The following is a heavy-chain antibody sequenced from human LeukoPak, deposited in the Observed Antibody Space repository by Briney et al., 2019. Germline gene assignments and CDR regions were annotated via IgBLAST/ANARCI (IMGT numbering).Heavy chain of an antibody. D-gene: IGHD3-10*01. Sequence: GASVKVSCKASGYTFTSYDINWVRQATGQGLEWMGWVNPNSGNTGYAQKFQGRVTMTRNTSISTAYMELCSLRSEDTAVYYCAVYGSGIPYLDYWGQGTLVTVSS. CDR1: GYTFTSYD. V-gene: IGHV1-8*01. CDR2: VNPNSGNT. CDR3: AVYGSGIPYLDY. J-gene: IGHJ4*02.